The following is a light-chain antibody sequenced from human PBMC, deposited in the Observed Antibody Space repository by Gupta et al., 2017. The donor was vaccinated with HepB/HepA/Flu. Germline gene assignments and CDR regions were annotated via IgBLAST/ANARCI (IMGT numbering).Light chain of an antibody. V-gene: IGLV2-14*03. Sequence: QSALTQPASVSGSPGQSITLSCTGTSSDVGGSNSVSWYQQHPGKAPKLIIYRVINRPSGISNRFSGSKSGNTASLTISGLQAEDEADYYCSSSTSTNTRYVFGTGTKVTVL. J-gene: IGLJ1*01. CDR3: SSSTSTNTRYV. CDR2: RVI. CDR1: SSDVGGSNS.